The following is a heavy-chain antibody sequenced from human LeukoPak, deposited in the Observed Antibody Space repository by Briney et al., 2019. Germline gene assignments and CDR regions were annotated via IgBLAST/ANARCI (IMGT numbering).Heavy chain of an antibody. J-gene: IGHJ4*02. Sequence: SETLSLTCAVSGGPFSGYFWSWIRQSSGKGLEWIGEIHNSGTTNYNPSLNSRVTISGDTSKNQFYLNLSSVTAADTAVYYCAKRYYYNLGSFPFDFWGQGTLVTVSS. V-gene: IGHV4-34*01. CDR2: IHNSGTT. D-gene: IGHD3-10*01. CDR1: GGPFSGYF. CDR3: AKRYYYNLGSFPFDF.